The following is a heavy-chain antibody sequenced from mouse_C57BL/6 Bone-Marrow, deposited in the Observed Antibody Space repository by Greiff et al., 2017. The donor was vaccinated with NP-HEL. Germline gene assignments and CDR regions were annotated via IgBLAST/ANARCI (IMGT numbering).Heavy chain of an antibody. D-gene: IGHD2-2*01. J-gene: IGHJ1*03. CDR3: TSRYYGYDDLWYFDV. Sequence: EVQLQQSGAELVRPGASVKLSCTASGFNIKDDYMHWVKQRPEQGLEWIGWIDPENGDTEYASKFQGKATITADTSSNTAYLELSSLTSADTAVYYCTSRYYGYDDLWYFDVWGTGTTVTVSS. V-gene: IGHV14-4*01. CDR1: GFNIKDDY. CDR2: IDPENGDT.